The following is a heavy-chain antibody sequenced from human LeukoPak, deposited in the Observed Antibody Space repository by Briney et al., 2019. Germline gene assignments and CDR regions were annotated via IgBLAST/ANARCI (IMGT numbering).Heavy chain of an antibody. CDR2: ISEDGGST. CDR3: AKDEATMIVVASGLMDV. Sequence: GGSLRLSCAASGFTFDDYAMHWVRHAPGKGLEWVSLISEDGGSTYYADSVKGRFTISRDNSKNSLYLQMNSLRTEDTALYYCAKDEATMIVVASGLMDVWGQGTTVTVSS. V-gene: IGHV3-43*02. J-gene: IGHJ6*02. D-gene: IGHD3-22*01. CDR1: GFTFDDYA.